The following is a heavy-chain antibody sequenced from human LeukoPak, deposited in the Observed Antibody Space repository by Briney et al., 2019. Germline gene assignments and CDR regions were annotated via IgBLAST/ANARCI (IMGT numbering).Heavy chain of an antibody. J-gene: IGHJ3*02. D-gene: IGHD1-26*01. Sequence: VGSLRLSCAASGFTFSDYYMSWLRQAPGKGLEWVSYISSSGSTIYYADSVKGRFTISRDNAKNSLYLQMNSLRAEDTAVYYCARGAGIVGATTVAFDIWGQGTMVTVSS. CDR3: ARGAGIVGATTVAFDI. V-gene: IGHV3-11*04. CDR2: ISSSGSTI. CDR1: GFTFSDYY.